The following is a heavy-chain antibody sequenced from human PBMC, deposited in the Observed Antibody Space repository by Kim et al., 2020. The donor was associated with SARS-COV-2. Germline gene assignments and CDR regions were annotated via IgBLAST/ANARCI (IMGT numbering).Heavy chain of an antibody. V-gene: IGHV3-74*01. CDR2: INNHGSST. J-gene: IGHJ6*03. Sequence: GGSLRLSCAASGFTFSSYWMHWVLQAPGKGLVWVSRINNHGSSTSYADSVKGRFTISRDNAKNTLYLKMNSLRAADTAVYYCASVAGFTIFGVVTGNSYYMAVWGKGTTVTVSS. D-gene: IGHD3-3*01. CDR3: ASVAGFTIFGVVTGNSYYMAV. CDR1: GFTFSSYW.